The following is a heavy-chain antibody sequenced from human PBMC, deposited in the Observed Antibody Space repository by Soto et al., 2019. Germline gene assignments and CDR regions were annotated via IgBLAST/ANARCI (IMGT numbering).Heavy chain of an antibody. D-gene: IGHD2-15*01. V-gene: IGHV4-59*12. CDR2: MYHSGST. Sequence: PSETLSLTCTVSGCSISSYYWSWIRQPPGKGLEWIGYMYHSGSTYYNPSLKSRVTISIDRSKNQFSLKLSSVTAADTAVYYCARRWGRSFDYWGQGTLVTVS. CDR3: ARRWGRSFDY. CDR1: GCSISSYY. J-gene: IGHJ4*02.